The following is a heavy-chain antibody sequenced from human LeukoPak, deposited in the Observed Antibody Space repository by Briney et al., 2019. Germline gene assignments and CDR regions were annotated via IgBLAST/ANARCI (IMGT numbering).Heavy chain of an antibody. CDR3: VNSRMTTVTAFDY. J-gene: IGHJ4*02. V-gene: IGHV3-64D*06. CDR2: ISSNGGDT. CDR1: GFTFSTYA. D-gene: IGHD4-17*01. Sequence: GGSLRLSCSASGFTFSTYAMHWVRQAPGKGLEYVSTISSNGGDTYYADSVKGRFTISGDNSKNTLYLQMSSLRAEDTAVYYCVNSRMTTVTAFDYWGQGTLVTVSS.